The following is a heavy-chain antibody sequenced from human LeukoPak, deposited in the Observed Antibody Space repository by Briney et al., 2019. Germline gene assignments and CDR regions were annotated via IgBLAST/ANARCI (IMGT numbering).Heavy chain of an antibody. CDR1: GYTFTSYG. CDR3: ARDAEYYYDSSGYPI. CDR2: ISAYNGNT. Sequence: ASVKVSCKASGYTFTSYGISWVRQAPGQGLEWMGWISAYNGNTNYAQKLQGRATMTTDTSTSTAYMELRSLRSDDTAVYYCARDAEYYYDSSGYPIWGQGTMVTVSS. J-gene: IGHJ3*02. V-gene: IGHV1-18*01. D-gene: IGHD3-22*01.